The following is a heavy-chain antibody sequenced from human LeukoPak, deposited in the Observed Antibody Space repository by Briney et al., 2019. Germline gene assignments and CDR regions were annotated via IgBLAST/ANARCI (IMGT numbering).Heavy chain of an antibody. CDR3: AKDHLPYCSGGSCYPIGY. Sequence: GGSLRLSCAASGCTFSSYAMSWVRQAPGKGLEWVSAISGSGGSTYYADSVKRRFTISRDNSKNTLYLQMNSLRAEDTAVYYCAKDHLPYCSGGSCYPIGYWGQGTLVTVSS. CDR1: GCTFSSYA. D-gene: IGHD2-15*01. J-gene: IGHJ4*02. CDR2: ISGSGGST. V-gene: IGHV3-23*01.